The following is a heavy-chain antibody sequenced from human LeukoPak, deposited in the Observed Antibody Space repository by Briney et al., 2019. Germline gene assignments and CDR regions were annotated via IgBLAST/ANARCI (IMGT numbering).Heavy chain of an antibody. Sequence: GGSLRLSCAACGFTFRTYGMHWVRQAPGKGLKWMAFMRYDGSNEYYADSVKGRFTISRDNSKNTLYLQMNSLRAEDTAVYYCAKDYYGLGSLFDYWGQGSLVTVSS. CDR2: MRYDGSNE. V-gene: IGHV3-30*02. J-gene: IGHJ4*02. CDR1: GFTFRTYG. CDR3: AKDYYGLGSLFDY. D-gene: IGHD3-10*01.